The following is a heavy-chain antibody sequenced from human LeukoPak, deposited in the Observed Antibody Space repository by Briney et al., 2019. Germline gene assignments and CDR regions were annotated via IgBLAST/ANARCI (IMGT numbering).Heavy chain of an antibody. Sequence: GGSLRLSCAASGFTVSSNYMSWVRQAPGKGLEWVSSISSSSSYIYYADSVKGRFTISRDNAKKSVYLQMNSLRAEDTAVYYCARAYSERYGLGYYYMDVWGKGTTVTISS. V-gene: IGHV3-21*01. D-gene: IGHD1-26*01. CDR3: ARAYSERYGLGYYYMDV. CDR1: GFTVSSNY. J-gene: IGHJ6*03. CDR2: ISSSSSYI.